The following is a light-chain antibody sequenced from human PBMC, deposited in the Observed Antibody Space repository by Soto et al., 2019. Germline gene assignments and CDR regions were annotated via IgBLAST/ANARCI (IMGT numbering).Light chain of an antibody. CDR3: QVWDSYSDHLV. V-gene: IGLV3-21*02. J-gene: IGLJ3*02. CDR2: HDS. CDR1: NIGSKS. Sequence: SYELTQPPSVSVAPGQTARITCGESNIGSKSVHWYQQKPGQAPVLVVSHDSDRPSGIPERFSGSNSGNTATLTISRVDAGDEADYFCQVWDSYSDHLVFGGGTKVTVL.